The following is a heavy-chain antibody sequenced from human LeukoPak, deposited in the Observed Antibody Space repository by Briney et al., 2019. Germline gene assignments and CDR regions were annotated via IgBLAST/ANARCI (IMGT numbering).Heavy chain of an antibody. CDR3: ARDGAHIVVVPAADYYYMDV. J-gene: IGHJ6*03. V-gene: IGHV1-18*01. Sequence: ASVKVSCKASGYTFTSCGISWVRQAPGQGLEWMGWISAYNGNSNYAQKFQGRVTMTTDTSTSTGYMELRSLRSDDTAVYYCARDGAHIVVVPAADYYYMDVWGKGTTVTVSS. D-gene: IGHD2-2*01. CDR1: GYTFTSCG. CDR2: ISAYNGNS.